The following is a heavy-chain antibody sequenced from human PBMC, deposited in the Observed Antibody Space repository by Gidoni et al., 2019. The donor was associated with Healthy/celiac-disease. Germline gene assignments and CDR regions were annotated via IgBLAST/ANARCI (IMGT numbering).Heavy chain of an antibody. CDR2: IDWNSGSI. Sequence: EVQLVESGGGLVQSGRSLRLSCAASGFSFADYAMHWVRQGPGKGLEWVSGIDWNSGSIDYADSAKGRFTISRDNAKNSLFLQMNSLRVEDTALYYCVKSRGPYYHYYGVDVWGPGTTVTVS. V-gene: IGHV3-9*01. J-gene: IGHJ6*02. CDR1: GFSFADYA. CDR3: VKSRGPYYHYYGVDV.